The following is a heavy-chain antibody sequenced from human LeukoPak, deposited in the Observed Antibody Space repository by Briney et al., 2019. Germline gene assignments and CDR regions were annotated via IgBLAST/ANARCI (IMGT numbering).Heavy chain of an antibody. D-gene: IGHD6-19*01. V-gene: IGHV3-7*04. J-gene: IGHJ4*02. CDR3: VGGYGWLPDY. CDR2: IKEDGSAK. Sequence: GGSLRLSCATSGFTFSNYLMSWVRQAPGKGLEWVANIKEDGSAKWYVDSVRGRFTISRDNAKNSAYLQMNNLRVDDTAVYYCVGGYGWLPDYWGQGTLVTVSS. CDR1: GFTFSNYL.